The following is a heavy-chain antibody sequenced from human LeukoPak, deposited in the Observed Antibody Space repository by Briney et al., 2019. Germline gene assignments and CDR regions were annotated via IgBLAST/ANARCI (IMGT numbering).Heavy chain of an antibody. CDR2: LSYDGSQK. CDR1: AFTFSNYG. V-gene: IGHV3-30*03. D-gene: IGHD5-18*01. Sequence: PGGSLRLSCSASAFTFSNYGMHWVRQAPGKGLEWVAVLSYDGSQKYYADSVKGRFTISRDNSKNTLYVQMNSLRAEDTAVYYCARSGQLWFSSHDTWDQGTLVTVSS. CDR3: ARSGQLWFSSHDT. J-gene: IGHJ5*02.